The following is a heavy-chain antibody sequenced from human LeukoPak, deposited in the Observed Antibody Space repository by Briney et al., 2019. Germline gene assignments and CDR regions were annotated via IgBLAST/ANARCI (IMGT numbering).Heavy chain of an antibody. V-gene: IGHV1-2*06. J-gene: IGHJ4*02. CDR3: ARVYGSGSLDY. CDR2: INPNSGGT. Sequence: ASVKVSRXASGYTFTGYYMHWVRLAHGQGLEWMGRINPNSGGTNYAQKFQGRVTMTRDTSISTAYMELSRLRSDDTAVYYCARVYGSGSLDYWGQGTLVTVSS. D-gene: IGHD3-10*01. CDR1: GYTFTGYY.